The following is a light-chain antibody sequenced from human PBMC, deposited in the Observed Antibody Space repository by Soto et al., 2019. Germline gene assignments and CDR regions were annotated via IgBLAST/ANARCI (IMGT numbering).Light chain of an antibody. Sequence: DIQMPQSPSSLSASVGDRVTITCRASQSISSYLNWYQQKPGKAPKLLIYAASSLQSGVPSRFSGSGSGTDFTLTISSLQPEDFATYYCQQSYSTPTFGHGTKVDI. CDR3: QQSYSTPT. CDR1: QSISSY. CDR2: AAS. J-gene: IGKJ1*01. V-gene: IGKV1-39*01.